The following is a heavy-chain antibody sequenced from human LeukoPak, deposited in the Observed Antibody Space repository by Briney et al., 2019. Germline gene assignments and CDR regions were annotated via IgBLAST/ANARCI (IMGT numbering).Heavy chain of an antibody. CDR1: GYTFTDYY. CDR3: ARDRNRGLGYCSSSSCYPFDY. V-gene: IGHV1-2*02. D-gene: IGHD2-15*01. Sequence: ASVKVSCKSSGYTFTDYYVHWVRQAPGQGLEWMGWINPKSGGTSSAQKFQGRVTMTRDTSINTAYMELSRLRSDDTAVYYCARDRNRGLGYCSSSSCYPFDYWGQGTLVTVSS. CDR2: INPKSGGT. J-gene: IGHJ4*02.